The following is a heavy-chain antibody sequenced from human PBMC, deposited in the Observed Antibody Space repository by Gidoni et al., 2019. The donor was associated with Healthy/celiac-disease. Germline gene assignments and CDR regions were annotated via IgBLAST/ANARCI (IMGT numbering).Heavy chain of an antibody. D-gene: IGHD3-22*01. CDR3: ARRGYYYDSSGYYADAFDI. CDR1: GYSFTHYW. V-gene: IGHV5-51*03. J-gene: IGHJ3*02. CDR2: SYPGDSDT. Sequence: EVQLVQSVAEVKTPGESLKISCKVSGYSFTHYWIRLVRQMPGNGLEWMGISYPGDSDTRYSPSFQGQVTISADKSISTAYLQWSSLKASDTAMYYCARRGYYYDSSGYYADAFDIWGQGTMVTVSS.